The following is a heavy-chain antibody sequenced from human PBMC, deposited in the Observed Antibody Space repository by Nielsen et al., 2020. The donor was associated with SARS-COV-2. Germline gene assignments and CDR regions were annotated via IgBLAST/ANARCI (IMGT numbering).Heavy chain of an antibody. J-gene: IGHJ5*02. CDR1: GFTFSSYG. V-gene: IGHV3-33*01. D-gene: IGHD1-1*01. CDR3: ARMNGRDWFDP. CDR2: IWYDGSNK. Sequence: GGSLRLSCAASGFTFSSYGMHWVRQAPGKGLEWVAVIWYDGSNKYYADSVKGRFTISRDNSKNTLYLQMNSLRAEDTAVYYCARMNGRDWFDPWGQGTLVTVSS.